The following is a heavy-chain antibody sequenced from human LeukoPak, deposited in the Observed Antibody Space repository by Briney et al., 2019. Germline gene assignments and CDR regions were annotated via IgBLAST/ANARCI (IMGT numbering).Heavy chain of an antibody. CDR1: GFTVSSNY. V-gene: IGHV3-53*01. Sequence: VGSLRLSCAASGFTVSSNYMSWVRQAPGKGLEWVSVIYSGGSTYYADSVKGRFTISRDNSKNTLYLQMNSLRAEDTAVYYCARTPPMIVAYMDVWGKGTTVTVSS. J-gene: IGHJ6*03. CDR3: ARTPPMIVAYMDV. D-gene: IGHD3-22*01. CDR2: IYSGGST.